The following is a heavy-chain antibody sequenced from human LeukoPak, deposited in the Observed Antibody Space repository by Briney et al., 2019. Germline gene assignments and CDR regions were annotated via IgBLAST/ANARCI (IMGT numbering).Heavy chain of an antibody. CDR3: ARERGGYNFNWFDP. J-gene: IGHJ5*02. D-gene: IGHD5-24*01. CDR1: GGSISSSSYY. Sequence: PSETLSLTCTVSGGSISSSSYYWGWIRQPPGKGLEWIGSIYYSGSTYYNPSLKSRVTISVDTSKNQFSLKLSSVTAADTAVYYCARERGGYNFNWFDPWGQGTLVTVSS. V-gene: IGHV4-39*07. CDR2: IYYSGST.